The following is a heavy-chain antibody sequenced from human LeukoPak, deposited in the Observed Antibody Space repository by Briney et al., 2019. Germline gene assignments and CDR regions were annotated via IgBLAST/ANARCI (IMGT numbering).Heavy chain of an antibody. D-gene: IGHD6-19*01. V-gene: IGHV1-2*02. CDR1: GYTFTGDY. CDR2: INPNSGGT. J-gene: IGHJ6*02. CDR3: AREDHKQWLVAMYYYGMDV. Sequence: ASVKVSCKASGYTFTGDYMHWVRQAPGQGREWMGWINPNSGGTNYAQKFQGRVPMTRDTSISTAYMELSRLRSDDTAVYYCAREDHKQWLVAMYYYGMDVWGQGTTVTVSS.